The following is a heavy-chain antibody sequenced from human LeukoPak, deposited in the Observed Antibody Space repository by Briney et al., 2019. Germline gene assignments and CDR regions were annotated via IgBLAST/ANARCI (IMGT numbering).Heavy chain of an antibody. Sequence: PGGSLRLSCAASGFTFSNYAMNWVRQATGKGLEWVSAIGTAGDTYYPGSVKGRFTISRENAKNSLYLQMNSLRAGDTAVYHCARGQSRKWELPRGPFDPWGQGTLVTVSS. CDR1: GFTFSNYA. J-gene: IGHJ5*02. D-gene: IGHD1-26*01. V-gene: IGHV3-13*01. CDR2: IGTAGDT. CDR3: ARGQSRKWELPRGPFDP.